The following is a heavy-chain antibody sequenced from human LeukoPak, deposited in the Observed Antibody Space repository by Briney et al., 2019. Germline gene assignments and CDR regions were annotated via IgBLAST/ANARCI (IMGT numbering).Heavy chain of an antibody. CDR2: ISGSGGST. V-gene: IGHV3-23*01. D-gene: IGHD5/OR15-5a*01. CDR1: GFILSSFA. Sequence: GGSLRLSCAASGFILSSFAMTWVRQAPGKGLEWVSAISGSGGSTYYADSVKGQFTISRDSSKNTLYLQMNSLSADDTTVYYCAKDSRGSSVRVFDYWGQGILVTVSS. CDR3: AKDSRGSSVRVFDY. J-gene: IGHJ4*02.